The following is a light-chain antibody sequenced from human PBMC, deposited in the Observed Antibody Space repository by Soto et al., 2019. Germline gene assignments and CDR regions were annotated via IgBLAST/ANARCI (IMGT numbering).Light chain of an antibody. CDR1: QSVSRN. Sequence: EIGMTQSPAALSVSLGERATLPCRASQSVSRNLAWYQQKPGQAPRLLIYGASSRATVIPDRFSGSGSGTDFTLTISRPEPEDFAVYYCQQYGSSPSWTFGQGTKVDIK. J-gene: IGKJ1*01. V-gene: IGKV3-20*01. CDR3: QQYGSSPSWT. CDR2: GAS.